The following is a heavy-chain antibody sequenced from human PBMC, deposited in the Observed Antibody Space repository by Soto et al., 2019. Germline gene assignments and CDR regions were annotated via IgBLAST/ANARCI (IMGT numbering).Heavy chain of an antibody. CDR3: ARDRGDYGDLSYYMDV. Sequence: ASVKVSCKASGGTFSSYTISWVRQAPGQGLEWMGWINPNSGGTNYAQKFQGWVTMTRDTSISTAYMELSRLRSDDTAVYYCARDRGDYGDLSYYMDVWGKGTTVTVSS. CDR2: INPNSGGT. CDR1: GGTFSSYT. V-gene: IGHV1-2*04. D-gene: IGHD4-17*01. J-gene: IGHJ6*03.